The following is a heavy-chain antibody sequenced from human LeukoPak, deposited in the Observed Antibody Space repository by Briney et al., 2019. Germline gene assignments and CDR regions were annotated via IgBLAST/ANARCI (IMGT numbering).Heavy chain of an antibody. CDR1: GFTFSSYD. CDR3: VRARGSNWYRGEH. D-gene: IGHD6-13*01. J-gene: IGHJ4*02. CDR2: ISYDGRNE. V-gene: IGHV3-30*03. Sequence: PGGSLRLSCAASGFTFSSYDMYWVRQAPGKGLEWLTVISYDGRNENYADSVQGRFTISRDNSENTLFLQMNSLRPEDTAVYYCVRARGSNWYRGEHWGQGTLVIVSS.